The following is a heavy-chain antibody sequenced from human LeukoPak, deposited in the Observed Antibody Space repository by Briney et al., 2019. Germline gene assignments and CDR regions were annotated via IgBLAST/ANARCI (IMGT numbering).Heavy chain of an antibody. CDR1: GGSISSGGYS. CDR3: ARFDSSGYYSYFDY. D-gene: IGHD3-22*01. J-gene: IGHJ4*02. Sequence: PSQTLSLTCAVSGGSISSGGYSWSWIRQPPGKGLEWIGYIYHSGSTYYNPPLKSRVTISVDRSKNQFSLKLSSVTAADTAVYYCARFDSSGYYSYFDYWGQGTLVTVSS. CDR2: IYHSGST. V-gene: IGHV4-30-2*01.